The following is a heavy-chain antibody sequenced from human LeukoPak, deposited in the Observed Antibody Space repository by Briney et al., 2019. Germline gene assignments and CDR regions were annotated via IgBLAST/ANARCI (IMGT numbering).Heavy chain of an antibody. CDR3: ARGVGTMVRGVRDYFDY. V-gene: IGHV4-31*03. J-gene: IGHJ4*02. Sequence: SETLSLTCTVSGGSISSGGYYWSWIRQHPGKGLEWIGYIYYSGSTYYNPSLKSRVTISVDTSKNQFSLKLSSVTAADTAVYYCARGVGTMVRGVRDYFDYWGQGTLVTVSS. CDR2: IYYSGST. CDR1: GGSISSGGYY. D-gene: IGHD3-10*01.